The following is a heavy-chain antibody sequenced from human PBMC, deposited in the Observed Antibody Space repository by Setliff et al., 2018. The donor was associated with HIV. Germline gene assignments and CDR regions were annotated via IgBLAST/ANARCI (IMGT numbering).Heavy chain of an antibody. CDR2: ISSSSSTI. J-gene: IGHJ5*02. D-gene: IGHD1-1*01. V-gene: IGHV3-48*01. CDR1: GFTFSSYS. Sequence: GGSLRLSCAASGFTFSSYSMNWVRQAPGKGLEWVSYISSSSSTIYYADSVKGRFTISRDNAKNTLFLQMNSLRPEDTAVYYCARDPLQLEQLGWFDPWGQGALVTVSS. CDR3: ARDPLQLEQLGWFDP.